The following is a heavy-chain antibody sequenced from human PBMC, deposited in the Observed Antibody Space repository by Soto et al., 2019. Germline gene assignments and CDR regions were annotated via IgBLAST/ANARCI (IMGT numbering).Heavy chain of an antibody. Sequence: SXKVSFTVSGYAXIKLSMNSVRQAPGKGLEWMGSFEPEDDETLYANNFQGRVTMTDDTSTDKAYMELSSLRSQDTAVSYCATGGPYGLYLYGMDVWGQGTAGTVS. CDR3: ATGGPYGLYLYGMDV. V-gene: IGHV1-24*01. D-gene: IGHD2-8*01. CDR1: GYAXIKLS. CDR2: FEPEDDET. J-gene: IGHJ6*02.